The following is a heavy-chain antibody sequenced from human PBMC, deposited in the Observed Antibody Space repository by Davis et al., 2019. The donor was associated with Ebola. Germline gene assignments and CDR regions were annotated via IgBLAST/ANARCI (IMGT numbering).Heavy chain of an antibody. Sequence: GGSLRLSCPASGFPFSRNWMSWVRQAPGKGLEWVATIKEDGNEKYYVDSVRGRFTVSRDNAKNSLSLQMNNLRAEDTAVYYCARDDYDFWGGFSPVYYYGMDVWGKGTTVTVSS. D-gene: IGHD3-3*01. CDR3: ARDDYDFWGGFSPVYYYGMDV. CDR1: GFPFSRNW. J-gene: IGHJ6*04. CDR2: IKEDGNEK. V-gene: IGHV3-7*01.